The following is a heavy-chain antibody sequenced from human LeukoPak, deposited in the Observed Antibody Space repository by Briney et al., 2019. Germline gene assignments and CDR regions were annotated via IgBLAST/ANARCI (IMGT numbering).Heavy chain of an antibody. D-gene: IGHD3-22*01. CDR2: ISSSSSYT. CDR3: AGDDPVVTEYFQH. Sequence: PGGSLRLSCAASGFTFSDYYMSWIRQAPGKGLEWVSYISSSSSYTNYADSVKGRFTISRDNAKNSLYLQMNSLGAEDTAVYYCAGDDPVVTEYFQHWGQGTLVTVSS. CDR1: GFTFSDYY. J-gene: IGHJ1*01. V-gene: IGHV3-11*05.